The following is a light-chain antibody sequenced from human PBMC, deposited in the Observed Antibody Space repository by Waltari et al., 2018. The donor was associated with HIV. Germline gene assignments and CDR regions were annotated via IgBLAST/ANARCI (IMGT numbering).Light chain of an antibody. CDR1: SSNIGARARFV. Sequence: QSVLTQPPSVSGAPGQRVTISCTGRSSNIGARARFVVPWYQQLPGTAPKLLIYGNNNRPSGVPDRFSGSKSGASASLAITGLQAEDEADYYCQSYDTSLSGSVFGGGTKLTVL. CDR3: QSYDTSLSGSV. CDR2: GNN. J-gene: IGLJ3*02. V-gene: IGLV1-40*01.